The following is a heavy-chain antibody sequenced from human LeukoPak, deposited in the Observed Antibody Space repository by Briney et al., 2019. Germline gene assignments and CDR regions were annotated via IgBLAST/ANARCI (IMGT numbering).Heavy chain of an antibody. V-gene: IGHV4-34*01. J-gene: IGHJ3*01. D-gene: IGHD3-22*01. Sequence: PSETLSLTCAVYGGSFSGHYWSWIRQSPGKGLEWIGEINHSGSTNCNPSLKSRVTISVDTSKNQFSLRLSSVTAADTAVYYCARGDFAGCSGYLFFFWGQGTMVTVSS. CDR2: INHSGST. CDR1: GGSFSGHY. CDR3: ARGDFAGCSGYLFFF.